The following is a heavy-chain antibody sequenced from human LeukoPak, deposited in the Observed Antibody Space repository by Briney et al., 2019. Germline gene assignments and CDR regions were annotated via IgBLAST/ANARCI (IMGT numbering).Heavy chain of an antibody. CDR1: GGSIRSAKW. V-gene: IGHV4-4*02. CDR3: ARDIKLGIVSYFDY. CDR2: IFHSGTT. J-gene: IGHJ4*02. Sequence: SETLSLTCVVTGGSIRSAKWWSWVRQPPGKGLEWIGEIFHSGTTNYSPSLKSRVTISVDTSKSQFSLKLSSVTAADTAVYYCARDIKLGIVSYFDYWGQGTLVTVSS. D-gene: IGHD7-27*01.